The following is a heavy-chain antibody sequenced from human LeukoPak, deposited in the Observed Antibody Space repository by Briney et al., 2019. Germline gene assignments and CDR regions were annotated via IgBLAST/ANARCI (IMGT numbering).Heavy chain of an antibody. V-gene: IGHV3-74*01. Sequence: GGSLRLSCAASGFTFSNYWMHWVCQVPGKGLVWVSRINDDGSATFYADSVKGRFTISRDNAKNSLYLEMNSLRAEDTAVYYCMRWSHDSGYYYMDVWGKGTTVTVSS. J-gene: IGHJ6*03. CDR1: GFTFSNYW. D-gene: IGHD2-15*01. CDR2: INDDGSAT. CDR3: MRWSHDSGYYYMDV.